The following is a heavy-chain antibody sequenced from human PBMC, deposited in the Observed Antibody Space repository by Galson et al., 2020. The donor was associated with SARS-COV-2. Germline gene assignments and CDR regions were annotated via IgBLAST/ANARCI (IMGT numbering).Heavy chain of an antibody. CDR1: GFTFSSYA. CDR2: ISSTSSNT. V-gene: IGHV3-23*01. Sequence: GGSLRLSCAASGFTFSSYAMSWVRQAPGKGLEWVSSISSTSSNTYYADSVEGRFTISRDNSKNTLYLQMNSLRAEDTAVYYCARGRDRPLDYWGQGTLVIVSS. J-gene: IGHJ4*02. CDR3: ARGRDRPLDY.